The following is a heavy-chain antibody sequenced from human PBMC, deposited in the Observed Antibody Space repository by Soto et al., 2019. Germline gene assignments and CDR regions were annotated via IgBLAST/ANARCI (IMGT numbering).Heavy chain of an antibody. CDR1: GGTFSSYA. Sequence: SVKVSCKASGGTFSSYAISWVRQAPGQGLEWMGGIIPIFGTANYAQKFQGRVTITADESTSTAYMELSSLRSEDTAVYYCARGGDRYCSSTSCYVPYYYYGMDVWGQGTTVTVSS. J-gene: IGHJ6*02. D-gene: IGHD2-2*01. CDR3: ARGGDRYCSSTSCYVPYYYYGMDV. CDR2: IIPIFGTA. V-gene: IGHV1-69*13.